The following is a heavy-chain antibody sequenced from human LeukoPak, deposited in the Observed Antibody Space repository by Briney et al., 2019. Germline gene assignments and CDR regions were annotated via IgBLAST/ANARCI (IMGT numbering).Heavy chain of an antibody. CDR3: AKVRYEQLEPQYYFDY. J-gene: IGHJ4*02. D-gene: IGHD6-13*01. CDR1: GFTFSSYA. V-gene: IGHV3-23*01. Sequence: PGGSLRLSCAASGFTFSSYAMSWVRQAPGKGLEWVSAISGSGGSTYYADSVKGRFTISRDNSKNTLYLQMNSLRAEDTAVYYCAKVRYEQLEPQYYFDYWGQGTLVTVSS. CDR2: ISGSGGST.